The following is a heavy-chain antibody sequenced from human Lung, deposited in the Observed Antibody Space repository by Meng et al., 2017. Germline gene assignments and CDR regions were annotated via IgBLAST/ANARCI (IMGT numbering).Heavy chain of an antibody. J-gene: IGHJ1*01. D-gene: IGHD1-1*01. CDR2: INRDGTKP. V-gene: IGHV3-74*01. CDR3: TNDRLNH. CDR1: GFTLTDHW. Sequence: VEVGGGLVPPGGSLRLSCAASGFTLTDHWMHWVRQGPGKGLVWVSRINRDGTKPTYADSVKGRFTISRDNAKNTLYLQMNNLRAEDTAFYYCTNDRLNHWGQGALVTVSS.